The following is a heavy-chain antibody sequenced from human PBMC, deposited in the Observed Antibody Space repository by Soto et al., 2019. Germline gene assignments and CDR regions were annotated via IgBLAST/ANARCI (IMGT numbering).Heavy chain of an antibody. D-gene: IGHD6-13*01. CDR2: ISSSGSTI. CDR3: ARVRQHYFDY. J-gene: IGHJ4*02. CDR1: GFTFSSYE. V-gene: IGHV3-48*03. Sequence: EVKMVESGGGLVQPGGSLRISCAVSGFTFSSYEMNWVRQAPGKGLEWVSYISSSGSTIYYADSVKGRFTISRDNAKNSLYLQMNSLRAEDTAVYYCARVRQHYFDYWGQGTLVTVSS.